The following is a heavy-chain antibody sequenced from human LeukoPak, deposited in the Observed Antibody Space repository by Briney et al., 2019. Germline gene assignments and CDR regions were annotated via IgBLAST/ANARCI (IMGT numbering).Heavy chain of an antibody. CDR3: AHWRATSTIPYSFDY. D-gene: IGHD2-21*01. CDR1: GFSLTTEQVA. Sequence: SGPTLVNPPDTLTLTCTFSGFSLTTEQVAVGWIRQSPGKALEWFALIYWDDAKRYSASPRTRVTITKDSSRNQVLLTMTNMDPVDTGSDYCAHWRATSTIPYSFDYWGRGILVTVSS. V-gene: IGHV2-5*02. CDR2: IYWDDAK. J-gene: IGHJ4*02.